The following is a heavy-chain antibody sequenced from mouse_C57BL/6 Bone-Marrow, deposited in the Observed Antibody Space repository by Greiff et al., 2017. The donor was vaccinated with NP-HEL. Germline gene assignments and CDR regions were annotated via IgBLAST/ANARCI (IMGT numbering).Heavy chain of an antibody. CDR2: IHPNSGST. Sequence: VQLQQPGAELVKPGASVKLSCKASGYTFTSYWMHWVKQRPGQGLEWIGMIHPNSGSTDYNEKFKSKATLTVDKSSSTAYMQHSSLTYEDSAVYYCARHYYGSSYGDYWGQGTTLTVSS. CDR3: ARHYYGSSYGDY. CDR1: GYTFTSYW. D-gene: IGHD1-1*01. V-gene: IGHV1-64*01. J-gene: IGHJ2*01.